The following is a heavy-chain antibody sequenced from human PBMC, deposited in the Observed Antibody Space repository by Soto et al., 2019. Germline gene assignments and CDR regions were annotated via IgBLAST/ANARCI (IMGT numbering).Heavy chain of an antibody. D-gene: IGHD6-19*01. CDR1: GDSVSSNRVA. Sequence: SQTLSLTCATSGDSVSSNRVAWNWIRQSPSSGLEWLGRTYYRSTWYNEYAVSVKSRITIKPDTAKNQFSLHLNSVTPEDTAVYYCARDGLADRLDFDYWGQGILVTVSS. V-gene: IGHV6-1*01. CDR3: ARDGLADRLDFDY. J-gene: IGHJ4*02. CDR2: TYYRSTWYN.